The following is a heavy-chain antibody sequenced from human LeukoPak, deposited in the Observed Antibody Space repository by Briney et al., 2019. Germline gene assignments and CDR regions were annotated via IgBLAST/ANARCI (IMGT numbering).Heavy chain of an antibody. CDR2: IYSGGTT. V-gene: IGHV3-66*02. J-gene: IGHJ6*03. Sequence: PGGSLRLSCAASGFIVNSNYKIWVRQAPAKGLEWVSVIYSGGTTYYADSVRGRFTISRDNCKNTLYLQIARLSAAHTALYSCATVPSGGPYPYLAFWGRGPPFPVSS. CDR1: GFIVNSNY. D-gene: IGHD6-25*01. CDR3: ATVPSGGPYPYLAF.